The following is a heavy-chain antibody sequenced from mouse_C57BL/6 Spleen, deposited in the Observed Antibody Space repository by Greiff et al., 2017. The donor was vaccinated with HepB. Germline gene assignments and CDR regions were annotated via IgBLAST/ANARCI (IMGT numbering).Heavy chain of an antibody. CDR3: ARGYYGSSYGFAY. CDR1: GYTFTSYW. CDR2: INPSSGYT. D-gene: IGHD1-1*01. V-gene: IGHV1-7*01. J-gene: IGHJ3*01. Sequence: VHLVESGAELAKPGASVKLSCKASGYTFTSYWMHWVKQRPGQGLEWIGYINPSSGYTKYNQKFKDKATLTADKSSSTAYMQLSSLTYEDSAVYYCARGYYGSSYGFAYWGQGTLVTVSA.